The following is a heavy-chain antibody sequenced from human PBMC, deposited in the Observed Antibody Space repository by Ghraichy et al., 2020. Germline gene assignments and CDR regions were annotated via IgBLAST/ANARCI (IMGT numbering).Heavy chain of an antibody. D-gene: IGHD6-19*01. CDR1: GGSISSYY. V-gene: IGHV4-59*08. J-gene: IGHJ3*02. Sequence: SETLSLTCTVSGGSISSYYWSWIRQPPGKGLEWIGYIYYSGSTNYNPSLKSRVTISVDTSKNQFSLKLSFVTAADTAVYYCARWGWYGTMDAFDIWGQGTMVTVSS. CDR2: IYYSGST. CDR3: ARWGWYGTMDAFDI.